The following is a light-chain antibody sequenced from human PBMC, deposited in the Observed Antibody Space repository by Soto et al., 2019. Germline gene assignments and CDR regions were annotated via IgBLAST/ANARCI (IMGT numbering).Light chain of an antibody. V-gene: IGKV1-33*01. CDR1: QDITNY. J-gene: IGKJ3*01. CDR3: QQFHSPPIT. Sequence: DIQMTQSPSSLSASVGDRITITCQASQDITNYLNWYQQKPGKAPKLLIFDASNLDGGVPSRFSGSGSGTDFTFTISSLHPEDIATYFCQQFHSPPITFGPGTKVDPK. CDR2: DAS.